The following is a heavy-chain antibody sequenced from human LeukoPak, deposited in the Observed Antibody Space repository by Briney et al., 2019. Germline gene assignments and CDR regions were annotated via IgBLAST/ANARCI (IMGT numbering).Heavy chain of an antibody. V-gene: IGHV4-34*01. D-gene: IGHD2-15*01. J-gene: IGHJ4*02. CDR3: ARGCGYCSGGSCYYFDY. CDR1: GGSFSGYY. CDR2: INHSGST. Sequence: PSETLSLTCAVYGGSFSGYYWSWIRQPPGKGLEWIGEINHSGSTNYNPSLKRRVTISGDTTKNQFSLKLSSVTAADTAVYYCARGCGYCSGGSCYYFDYWGQGTLVTVSS.